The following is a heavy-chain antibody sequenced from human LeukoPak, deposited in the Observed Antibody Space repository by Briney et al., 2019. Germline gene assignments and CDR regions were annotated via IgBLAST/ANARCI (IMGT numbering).Heavy chain of an antibody. CDR1: GFSLSTSGMC. D-gene: IGHD6-13*01. J-gene: IGHJ4*02. Sequence: SGPALVKPTQTLTLTITFSGFSLSTSGMCVSWIRQPPGKALEWLARIDWDDDKYYSTSLKTRLTISMDTSKNQVVLTMTNMDPVDTATYYCGRTRPVASAGSFDYWGQGTLVTVSS. CDR3: GRTRPVASAGSFDY. V-gene: IGHV2-70*11. CDR2: IDWDDDK.